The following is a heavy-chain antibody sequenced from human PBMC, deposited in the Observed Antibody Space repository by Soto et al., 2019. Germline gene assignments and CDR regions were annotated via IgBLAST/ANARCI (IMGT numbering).Heavy chain of an antibody. CDR2: ISIDGSNK. V-gene: IGHV3-30*18. D-gene: IGHD6-6*01. Sequence: QVQLVESGGGVVQPGRSLRLSCAASGFTFSTYGMHWVRQAPGKGPEWVAVISIDGSNKYYADSVKGRFTISRDNSKNTLYLQMNSLRADDTAVYDCAKGSEAARQELDYWGQGTLVTVSS. CDR1: GFTFSTYG. CDR3: AKGSEAARQELDY. J-gene: IGHJ4*02.